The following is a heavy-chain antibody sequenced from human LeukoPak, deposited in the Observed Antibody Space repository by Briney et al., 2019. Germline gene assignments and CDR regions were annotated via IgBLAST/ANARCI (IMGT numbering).Heavy chain of an antibody. CDR3: ASVVVINKEDYSDY. CDR1: GGSFSSYY. D-gene: IGHD3-22*01. V-gene: IGHV4-59*01. Sequence: SETLSLTCTVSGGSFSSYYWSWIRQPPGKGLEWIGYIYYSGSTNYNPSLKSRVTISVDTSKNQFSLKLSSVTAADTAVYYCASVVVINKEDYSDYWGQGTLVTVSS. CDR2: IYYSGST. J-gene: IGHJ4*02.